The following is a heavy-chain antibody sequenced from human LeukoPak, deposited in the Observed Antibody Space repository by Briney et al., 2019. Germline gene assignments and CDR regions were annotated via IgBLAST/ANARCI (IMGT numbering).Heavy chain of an antibody. CDR2: ISYDGSNK. J-gene: IGHJ4*02. V-gene: IGHV3-30-3*01. Sequence: GSLRLSCAASGFTFSSYAMHWVRQAPGKGLEWVAVISYDGSNKYYADSVKGRFTISRDNSKNTLYLQMNSLRAEDTAVYYCASSKPNFDYWGQGTLVTVSS. CDR1: GFTFSSYA. CDR3: ASSKPNFDY.